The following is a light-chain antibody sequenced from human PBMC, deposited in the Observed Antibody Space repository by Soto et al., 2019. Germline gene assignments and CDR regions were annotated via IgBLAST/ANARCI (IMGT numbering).Light chain of an antibody. J-gene: IGLJ1*01. CDR1: SSDVGGYKF. Sequence: QSALTQPASVSGSPGQSITISCTGTSSDVGGYKFVSWYQQHPGRAPKLMIYEVSNRPSGVSNRFSGSKSGNTASLTISGLQAEDEGDYYCSSYTTSSTRVFGTGTKLTVL. CDR2: EVS. V-gene: IGLV2-14*01. CDR3: SSYTTSSTRV.